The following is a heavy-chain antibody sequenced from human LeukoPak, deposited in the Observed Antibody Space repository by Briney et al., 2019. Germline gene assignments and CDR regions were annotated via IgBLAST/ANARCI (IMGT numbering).Heavy chain of an antibody. D-gene: IGHD3-10*01. CDR3: AREGYYGSGSYYTPVGFDY. J-gene: IGHJ4*02. Sequence: PGGSLRLSCAASGFTFSSYSMNWVRQAPGKGLEWVSSISSSSSYIYYADSVKGRFTISRDNAKNSLYLQMNSLRAEDAAVYYCAREGYYGSGSYYTPVGFDYWGQGTLVTVSS. CDR1: GFTFSSYS. CDR2: ISSSSSYI. V-gene: IGHV3-21*01.